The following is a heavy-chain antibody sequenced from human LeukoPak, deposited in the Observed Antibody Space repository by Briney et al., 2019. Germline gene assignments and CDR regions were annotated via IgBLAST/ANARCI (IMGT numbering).Heavy chain of an antibody. CDR2: ISGSGGST. J-gene: IGHJ4*02. D-gene: IGHD3-22*01. V-gene: IGHV3-23*01. CDR1: GFTFSSYA. Sequence: GGSLRLSCAASGFTFSSYAMSWVRQAPGKGLEWVSAISGSGGSTYYADFVKGRFTISRDNSKNTLYLQMNSLRAEDTAVYFCASDSSGYFGAGGQGTLVTVSS. CDR3: ASDSSGYFGA.